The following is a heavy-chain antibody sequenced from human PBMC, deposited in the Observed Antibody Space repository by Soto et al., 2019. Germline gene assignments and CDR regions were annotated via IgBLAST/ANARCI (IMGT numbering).Heavy chain of an antibody. Sequence: SETLSLTCTVSGGSISSGGYYWSWIRQHPGKGLEWIGYIYYSGSTYYNPSLKSRVTISVDTSKNQFSLKLSSVTAADTAVYYCARDLVEGYSNYYYYYGMDVWGQGTTVTVSS. J-gene: IGHJ6*02. D-gene: IGHD4-4*01. V-gene: IGHV4-31*03. CDR2: IYYSGST. CDR1: GGSISSGGYY. CDR3: ARDLVEGYSNYYYYYGMDV.